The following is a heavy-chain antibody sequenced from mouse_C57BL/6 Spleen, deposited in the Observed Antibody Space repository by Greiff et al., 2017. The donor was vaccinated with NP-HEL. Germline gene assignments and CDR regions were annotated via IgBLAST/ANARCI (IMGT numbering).Heavy chain of an antibody. V-gene: IGHV1-69*01. CDR1: GYTFTSYW. Sequence: QVQLQQSGAELVMPGASVKLSCKASGYTFTSYWMHWVKQRPGQGLEWIGEIDPSDSYTNYNQKFKGKSTLTVDKSSSTAYMQLSSLTSEDSAVYYCASGITTVVEPYAMDYWGQGTSVTVSS. CDR2: IDPSDSYT. J-gene: IGHJ4*01. CDR3: ASGITTVVEPYAMDY. D-gene: IGHD1-1*01.